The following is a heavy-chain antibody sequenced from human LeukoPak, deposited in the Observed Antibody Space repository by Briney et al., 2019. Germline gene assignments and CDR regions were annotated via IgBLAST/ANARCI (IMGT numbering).Heavy chain of an antibody. Sequence: GGSLRLSCAASGFTFRTYAMTWVRQAPGKGLEWLSVVSGSGSSTYYADSVKGRFTISRDNSKNTLYLQMNSLRAEDTAIYYCVKGNPFDSWGQGTLVTVSS. J-gene: IGHJ4*02. CDR2: VSGSGSST. CDR1: GFTFRTYA. CDR3: VKGNPFDS. V-gene: IGHV3-23*01. D-gene: IGHD2/OR15-2a*01.